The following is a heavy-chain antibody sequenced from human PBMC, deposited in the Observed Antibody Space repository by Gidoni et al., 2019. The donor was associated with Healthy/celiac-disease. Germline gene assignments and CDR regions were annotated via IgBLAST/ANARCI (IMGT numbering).Heavy chain of an antibody. CDR1: GFTFSSYA. Sequence: EVQLLESGGGLVQPGGSLRLPCAASGFTFSSYAMSWVRQGPGKGLEWVAGMCGSGGSTYYADSGKGRFTISRDNSKNTLYLQMNSLRAEDTAVYYWAKDGSSWYGGGDYFDYWGQGTLVTVSS. D-gene: IGHD6-13*01. CDR2: MCGSGGST. V-gene: IGHV3-23*01. CDR3: AKDGSSWYGGGDYFDY. J-gene: IGHJ4*02.